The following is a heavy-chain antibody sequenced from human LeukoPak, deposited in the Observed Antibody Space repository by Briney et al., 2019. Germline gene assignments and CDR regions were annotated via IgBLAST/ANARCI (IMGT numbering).Heavy chain of an antibody. Sequence: PGGSLSLSCAASGSTVSSNYMSWVRQAPGKGLEWVSVIYAGGSTYYADSVKGRFTISRDNSKNTLYLQMNTLRAEDTAVYYCARHDHYDSSGYYYGIDYWGQGTLVTVSS. D-gene: IGHD3-22*01. J-gene: IGHJ4*02. CDR1: GSTVSSNY. V-gene: IGHV3-53*01. CDR2: IYAGGST. CDR3: ARHDHYDSSGYYYGIDY.